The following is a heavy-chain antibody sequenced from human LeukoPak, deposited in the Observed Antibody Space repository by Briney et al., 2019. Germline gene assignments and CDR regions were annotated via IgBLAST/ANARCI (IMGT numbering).Heavy chain of an antibody. CDR1: GGSISSGDYY. CDR3: ARAPIAAAGIFDY. D-gene: IGHD6-13*01. V-gene: IGHV4-30-4*01. Sequence: PSQTLSLTCTVSGGSISSGDYYWSWIRQPPGKGLEWNGYIYYSGSTYYNPSLKSRVTISVDTSKNQFSLKLSSVTAADTAVYYCARAPIAAAGIFDYWGQGTLVTVSS. CDR2: IYYSGST. J-gene: IGHJ4*02.